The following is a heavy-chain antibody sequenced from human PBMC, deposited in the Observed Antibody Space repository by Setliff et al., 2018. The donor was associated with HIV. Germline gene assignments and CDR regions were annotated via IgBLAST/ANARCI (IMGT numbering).Heavy chain of an antibody. CDR3: ARDLPTPNWGFDY. D-gene: IGHD7-27*01. CDR1: GYTFTGYY. V-gene: IGHV1-2*06. Sequence: ASVKVSCKASGYTFTGYYIHWVRQAPGQGLQWMGRINPNIGSTNYAQNFQGRATMTRDTSVNTAFMELSNLRSDDTAVYYCARDLPTPNWGFDYWGQGTLVTVSS. J-gene: IGHJ4*02. CDR2: INPNIGST.